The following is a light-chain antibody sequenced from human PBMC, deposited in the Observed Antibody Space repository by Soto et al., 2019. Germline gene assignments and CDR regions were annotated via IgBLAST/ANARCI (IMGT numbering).Light chain of an antibody. CDR2: TTN. J-gene: IGLJ1*01. V-gene: IGLV1-44*01. CDR1: SSNIGENT. Sequence: QSVLAQPPSASGTPGQRVTISCSGSSSNIGENTVTWYQQLPGTAPQLLIYTTNKRPSGVPDRFSGSKSGTSASLAISGLQSEDEADYYCAAWDDSLNGHVFGTRTKVTVL. CDR3: AAWDDSLNGHV.